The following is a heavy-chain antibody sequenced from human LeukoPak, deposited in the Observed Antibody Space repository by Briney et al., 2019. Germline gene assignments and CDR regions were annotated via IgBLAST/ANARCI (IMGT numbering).Heavy chain of an antibody. Sequence: GSSVKVSCKASGGTFISYVISWVLQAPGQGLEWMGRIIPIFGTANYAQKFQGRVTITTDESTSTAYMELSSLRSEDTAVYYCAGTDMVRGVPLYYFDYWGQGTLVTVSS. V-gene: IGHV1-69*05. D-gene: IGHD3-10*01. J-gene: IGHJ4*02. CDR3: AGTDMVRGVPLYYFDY. CDR1: GGTFISYV. CDR2: IIPIFGTA.